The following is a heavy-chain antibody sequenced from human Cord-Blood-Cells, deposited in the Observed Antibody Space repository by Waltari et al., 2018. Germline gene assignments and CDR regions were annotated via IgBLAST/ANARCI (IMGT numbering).Heavy chain of an antibody. CDR3: AKTPTNTMVRGVITYFDY. Sequence: AQGKGLEWVSAISGSGGSTYYADSVKGRFTISRDNSKNTLYLQMNSLRAEDTAVYYCAKTPTNTMVRGVITYFDYRGQGTLVTVSS. V-gene: IGHV3-23*01. J-gene: IGHJ4*02. D-gene: IGHD3-10*01. CDR2: ISGSGGST.